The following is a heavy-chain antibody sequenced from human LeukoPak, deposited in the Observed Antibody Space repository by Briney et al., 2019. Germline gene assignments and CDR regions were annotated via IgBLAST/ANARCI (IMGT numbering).Heavy chain of an antibody. CDR3: ARSIAAAGPTYYYYYYMDV. J-gene: IGHJ6*03. CDR1: GYTFTSYY. V-gene: IGHV1-46*01. Sequence: ASVKVSCKASGYTFTSYYMHWVRQAPGQGLEWMGIINPSGGSTSYAQKFQGRVTMTRDMSTSTVCMELSSLRSEDTAVYYCARSIAAAGPTYYYYYYMDVWGKGTTVTVSS. D-gene: IGHD6-13*01. CDR2: INPSGGST.